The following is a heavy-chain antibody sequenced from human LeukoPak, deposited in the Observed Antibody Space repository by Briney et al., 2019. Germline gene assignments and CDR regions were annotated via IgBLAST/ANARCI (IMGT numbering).Heavy chain of an antibody. J-gene: IGHJ4*02. CDR2: ISYDGSNK. D-gene: IGHD3-3*01. CDR1: GFTFSDYA. CDR3: ARDYYDFWSGYLDY. V-gene: IGHV3-30-3*01. Sequence: GGSLRLSCAASGFTFSDYAMHWVRQAPGKGLEWVAVISYDGSNKYYADSVKGRFTISRDNSKNTLYLQMNSLRAEDTAVYYCARDYYDFWSGYLDYWGQGTLVTVSS.